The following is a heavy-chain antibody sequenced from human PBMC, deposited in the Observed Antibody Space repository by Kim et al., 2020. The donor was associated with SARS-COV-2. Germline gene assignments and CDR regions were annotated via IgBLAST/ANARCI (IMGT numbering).Heavy chain of an antibody. V-gene: IGHV3-53*01. J-gene: IGHJ4*02. CDR3: ARDRGGTGAVFDY. Sequence: YTDCVKGRFTISRHNSKNTVYLQMNSLRVEDTAVYFCARDRGGTGAVFDYWGQGTLVTVSS. D-gene: IGHD3-16*01.